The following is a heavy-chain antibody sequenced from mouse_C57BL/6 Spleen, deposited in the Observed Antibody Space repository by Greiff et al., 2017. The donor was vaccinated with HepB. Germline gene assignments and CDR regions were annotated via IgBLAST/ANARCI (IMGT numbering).Heavy chain of an antibody. D-gene: IGHD2-4*01. V-gene: IGHV5-15*01. J-gene: IGHJ1*03. CDR2: ISNLAYSI. CDR1: GFTFSDYG. CDR3: ARSTMITKGYFDV. Sequence: EVMLVESGGGLVQPGGSLKLSYAASGFTFSDYGMAWVRQAPRKGPEWVAFISNLAYSIYYADTVTGRFTISRENAKNTLYLEMSSLRSEDTAMYYCARSTMITKGYFDVWGTGTTVTVSS.